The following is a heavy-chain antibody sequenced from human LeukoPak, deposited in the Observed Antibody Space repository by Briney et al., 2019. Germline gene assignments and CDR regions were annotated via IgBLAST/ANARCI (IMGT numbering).Heavy chain of an antibody. CDR1: GGSITSGDYS. Sequence: PSETLSLTCAVSGGSITSGDYSWSWIRQPPGQGLEWIGYIYHSGSTYYNPSLKSRVTISVDRSKNQFSLKLSSVTAADTAVYYCARGAVSWSPSYFKWWGQGTLVTVSS. D-gene: IGHD2-15*01. CDR3: ARGAVSWSPSYFKW. J-gene: IGHJ4*02. CDR2: IYHSGST. V-gene: IGHV4-30-2*01.